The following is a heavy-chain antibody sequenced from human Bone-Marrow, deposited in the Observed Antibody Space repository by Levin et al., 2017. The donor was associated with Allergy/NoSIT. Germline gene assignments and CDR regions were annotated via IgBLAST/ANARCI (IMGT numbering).Heavy chain of an antibody. D-gene: IGHD6-19*01. CDR1: GFTFSSYA. Sequence: GGSLRLSCAASGFTFSSYAMTWVRQAPGKGLEWVSAISGGGDSTYYADSVKGRFTISRDNFKNTLYLQMNSLRAEDTAVYYCAKAGSSGWHYYYYYMDVWGKGTTVTVSS. CDR2: ISGGGDST. J-gene: IGHJ6*03. V-gene: IGHV3-23*01. CDR3: AKAGSSGWHYYYYYMDV.